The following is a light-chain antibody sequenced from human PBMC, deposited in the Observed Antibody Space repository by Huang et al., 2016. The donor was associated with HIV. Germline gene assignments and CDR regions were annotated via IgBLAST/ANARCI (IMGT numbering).Light chain of an antibody. CDR1: QSVYSSSTSKDY. CDR3: QQYYSSPQT. V-gene: IGKV4-1*01. J-gene: IGKJ1*01. Sequence: DIIMTQSPDSLAVSLGERATLNCRSSQSVYSSSTSKDYMAWFQQKPGQPPRLLLFWASTREAGVPARFSVSGSGTHFTLTIANLEAEDAAIYYCQQYYSSPQTFGQGTRVEVK. CDR2: WAS.